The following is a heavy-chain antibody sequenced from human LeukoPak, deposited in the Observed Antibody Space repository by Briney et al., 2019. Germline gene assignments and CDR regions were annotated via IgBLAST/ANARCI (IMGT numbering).Heavy chain of an antibody. D-gene: IGHD3-10*01. Sequence: PSETLSLTCTVSGGSISSGSYYGSWIRRPAGKGLEWIGRIYTSGSTNYNPSLKSRVTISVDTSKNQFSLKLSSVTAADTAVYYCARDGFGDTMVRGVISDAFDIWGQGTMVTVSS. CDR1: GGSISSGSYY. CDR2: IYTSGST. V-gene: IGHV4-61*02. J-gene: IGHJ3*02. CDR3: ARDGFGDTMVRGVISDAFDI.